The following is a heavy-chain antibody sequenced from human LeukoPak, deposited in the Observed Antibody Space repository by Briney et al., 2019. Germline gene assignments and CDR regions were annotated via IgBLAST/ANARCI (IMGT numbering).Heavy chain of an antibody. J-gene: IGHJ5*02. V-gene: IGHV3-74*01. CDR3: ARDLRWFGELHWFDP. Sequence: QSGGSLTLSCAASGFTFSDYWMHWVRQAPGKGLVWVSRISSDGSRVTYADSVKGRFTISRDNSKNTLYLQMNSLRAEDTAVYYCARDLRWFGELHWFDPWGQGTLVTVSS. D-gene: IGHD3-10*01. CDR1: GFTFSDYW. CDR2: ISSDGSRV.